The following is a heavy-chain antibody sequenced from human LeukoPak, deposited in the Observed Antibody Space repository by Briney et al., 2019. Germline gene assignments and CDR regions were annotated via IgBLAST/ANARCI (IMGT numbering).Heavy chain of an antibody. CDR3: TKRSSTVTPKTYYFDY. V-gene: IGHV3-23*01. Sequence: GGSLRLSCAASGFTFNSNGMSWVRQAPGKGLEWVSSITGSGGNTYYADSVKGRFTISRDNSKNTLYLKMNSLRADDTAVYYCTKRSSTVTPKTYYFDYWGQGTLVTVSS. D-gene: IGHD4-17*01. CDR1: GFTFNSNG. J-gene: IGHJ4*02. CDR2: ITGSGGNT.